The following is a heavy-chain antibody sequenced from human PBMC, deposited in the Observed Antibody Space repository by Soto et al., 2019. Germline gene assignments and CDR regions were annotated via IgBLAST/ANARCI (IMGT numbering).Heavy chain of an antibody. CDR2: IYPGDSDT. CDR3: AREENVGFNWFDP. V-gene: IGHV5-51*01. CDR1: GYSFTSYL. J-gene: IGHJ5*02. Sequence: PGESLKISCKGSGYSFTSYLIGWVRQMPGKGLEWMGIIYPGDSDTRYSPSFQGQVTISADKSISTAYLQWSSLKASDTAVYYCAREENVGFNWFDPWGQGTLVTVSS.